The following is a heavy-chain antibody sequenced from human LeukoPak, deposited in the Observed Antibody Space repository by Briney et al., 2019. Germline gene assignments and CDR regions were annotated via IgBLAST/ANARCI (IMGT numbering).Heavy chain of an antibody. CDR1: GGSISSSSYY. CDR3: ASTSYYYFDY. D-gene: IGHD2-21*01. CDR2: IYYSGST. V-gene: IGHV4-39*01. J-gene: IGHJ4*02. Sequence: SETLSLTCTVSGGSISSSSYYWGWIRQPPGEGLEWIGSIYYSGSTYYNPSLKSRVTISVDTSKNQFSLKLSSVTAADTAVYYCASTSYYYFDYWGQGTLVTVSS.